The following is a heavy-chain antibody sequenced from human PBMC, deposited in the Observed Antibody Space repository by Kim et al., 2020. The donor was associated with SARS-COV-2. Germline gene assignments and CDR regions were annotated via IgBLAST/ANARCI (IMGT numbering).Heavy chain of an antibody. V-gene: IGHV1-2*02. CDR2: INPNSGGT. Sequence: ASVKVSCKASGYTFTGYYMHWVRQAPGQGLEWMGWINPNSGGTNYAQKFQGRVTMTRDTSISTAYMELSRLRSDDTAVYYCARDYGGATVEAFDIWGQGTMVTVSS. CDR1: GYTFTGYY. CDR3: ARDYGGATVEAFDI. D-gene: IGHD3-16*02. J-gene: IGHJ3*02.